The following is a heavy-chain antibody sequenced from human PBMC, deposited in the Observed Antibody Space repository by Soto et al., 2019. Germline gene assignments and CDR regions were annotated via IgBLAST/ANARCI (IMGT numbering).Heavy chain of an antibody. J-gene: IGHJ4*02. V-gene: IGHV1-18*01. CDR3: ARVSPIVGASRGSRLRLQKKYYFEY. CDR2: ISAYNGNT. Sequence: EASVKVSCKASGYTFTSYGICWVRQAPGQGLEWMGWISAYNGNTNYAQKLQGRVTMTTDTSTSTAYMELRSLRSDDTAVYYCARVSPIVGASRGSRLRLQKKYYFEYWGQGTLVTVSS. CDR1: GYTFTSYG. D-gene: IGHD1-26*01.